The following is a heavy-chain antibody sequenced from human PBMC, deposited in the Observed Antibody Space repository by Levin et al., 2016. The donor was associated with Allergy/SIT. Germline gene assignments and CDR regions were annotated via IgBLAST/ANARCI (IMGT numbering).Heavy chain of an antibody. CDR1: GYSFSINY. CDR2: INPSGGST. V-gene: IGHV1-46*01. Sequence: ASVKVSCKASGYSFSINYMHWVRQAPGQGLEWMGLINPSGGSTSYAQRFQGRVTMTRDTSTSTVYMELSSLRSEDTAVYYCAKSPPQVSSSAVSYADNVDCWGQGTLVTVSS. CDR3: AKSPPQVSSSAVSYADNVDC. D-gene: IGHD1-1*01. J-gene: IGHJ4*02.